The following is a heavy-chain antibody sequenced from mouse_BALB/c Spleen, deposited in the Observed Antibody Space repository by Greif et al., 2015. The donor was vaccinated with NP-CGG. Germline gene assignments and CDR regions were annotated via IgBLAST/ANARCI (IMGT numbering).Heavy chain of an antibody. CDR1: GYSFTGYY. Sequence: LVESGASVKISCKASGYSFTGYYMHWVKQSHVKSLEWIGRINPYNGATSYNQNFKDKASLTVDKSSSTAYMGLHSLTSEDSAVYYCARDGNYPGWFAYWGQGTLVTVSA. D-gene: IGHD2-1*01. V-gene: IGHV1-26*01. CDR3: ARDGNYPGWFAY. CDR2: INPYNGAT. J-gene: IGHJ3*01.